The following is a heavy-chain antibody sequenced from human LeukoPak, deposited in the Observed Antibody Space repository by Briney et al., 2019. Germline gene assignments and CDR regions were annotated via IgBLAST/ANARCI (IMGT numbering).Heavy chain of an antibody. D-gene: IGHD3-3*02. CDR3: ARVSRIFRRCAFDX. J-gene: IGHJ3*02. V-gene: IGHV4-34*01. Sequence: PSETLSLTCAVYGGSFSGYCWSWIRQPPGKGLEWIGEINHSGSTNYNPSLKSRVTISVDTSKNQFSLKLSSVTAAHTAVYYCARVSRIFRRCAFDXXGQGXXXTV. CDR2: INHSGST. CDR1: GGSFSGYC.